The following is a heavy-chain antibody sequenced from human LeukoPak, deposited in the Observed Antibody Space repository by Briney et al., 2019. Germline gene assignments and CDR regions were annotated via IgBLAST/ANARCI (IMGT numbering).Heavy chain of an antibody. CDR2: ISGSGGST. CDR1: GFTFSSYA. V-gene: IGHV3-23*01. D-gene: IGHD2-15*01. J-gene: IGHJ4*02. Sequence: GGSLRLACAASGFTFSSYAISWVRQAPGKGLGWVSAISGSGGSTYYADSVKGRFTISRDNSKNTLYLQMNSLRAEDTAVYYCAKSLGYCSGGSCYWGQGNLVTVSS. CDR3: AKSLGYCSGGSCY.